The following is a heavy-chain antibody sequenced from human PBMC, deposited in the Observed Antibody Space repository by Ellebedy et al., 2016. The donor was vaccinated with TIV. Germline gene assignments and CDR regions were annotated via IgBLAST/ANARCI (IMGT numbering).Heavy chain of an antibody. CDR3: ATDGSYGDYLFPQHAFVF. J-gene: IGHJ3*01. CDR1: GFSFSSYW. Sequence: GGSLRLSCAASGFSFSSYWMTWVRQAPGKGLEWVANINQDGSQKYYVDSVKGRFTISRDNAKNSLHLQMNSLRVEDTALYYCATDGSYGDYLFPQHAFVFWGQGTMVTVSS. D-gene: IGHD4-17*01. CDR2: INQDGSQK. V-gene: IGHV3-7*01.